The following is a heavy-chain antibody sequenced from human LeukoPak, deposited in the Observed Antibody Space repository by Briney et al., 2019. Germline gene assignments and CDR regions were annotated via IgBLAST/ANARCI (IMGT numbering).Heavy chain of an antibody. V-gene: IGHV3-43*01. D-gene: IGHD2-2*02. CDR1: GFTFVDYA. CDR3: AKADCSSSSCYTVDN. Sequence: GGSLRLSCAASGFTFVDYAMHRVRQVPGKGLEWVSLINSVGNKTDYADSVKGRFTISRDNSKNSLYLQMNTLRTEDTAFYYCAKADCSSSSCYTVDNWGQGTLVTVSS. CDR2: INSVGNKT. J-gene: IGHJ4*02.